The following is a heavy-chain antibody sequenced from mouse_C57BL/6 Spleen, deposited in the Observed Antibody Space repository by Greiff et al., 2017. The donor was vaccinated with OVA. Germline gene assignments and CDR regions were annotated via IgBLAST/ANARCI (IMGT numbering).Heavy chain of an antibody. CDR3: ARHDYDRRFAD. CDR1: GYAFSSSW. J-gene: IGHJ3*01. Sequence: VQLQQSGPELVKPGASVKISCKASGYAFSSSWMNWVKQRPGQGLEWIGRIYPGDGDTNYNGKFKGKATLTADKSSSTAYMQLSSLTSEDSAVYFCARHDYDRRFADWGQGALVTVSA. CDR2: IYPGDGDT. D-gene: IGHD2-4*01. V-gene: IGHV1-82*01.